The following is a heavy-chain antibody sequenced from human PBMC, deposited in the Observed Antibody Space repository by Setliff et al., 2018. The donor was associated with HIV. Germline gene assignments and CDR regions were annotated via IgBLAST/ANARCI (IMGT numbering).Heavy chain of an antibody. CDR1: GYTFSDYG. V-gene: IGHV1-18*01. D-gene: IGHD6-19*01. CDR2: ISAYTGNR. CDR3: ARDLYTSGWPNWFDP. J-gene: IGHJ5*02. Sequence: ASVKVSCKASGYTFSDYGISWVRQAPGQGPEWVGWISAYTGNRNYTQKFQGRVTMTTDRSTKTAYLDLGSLRPDDTAVYYCARDLYTSGWPNWFDPWGPGTLVTVSS.